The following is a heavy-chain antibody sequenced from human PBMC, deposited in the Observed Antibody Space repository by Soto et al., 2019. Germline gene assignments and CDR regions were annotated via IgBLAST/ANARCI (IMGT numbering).Heavy chain of an antibody. V-gene: IGHV4-30-2*01. CDR1: GGSISSGGYS. J-gene: IGHJ2*01. D-gene: IGHD3-22*01. CDR3: ARYDYDSSGPRGYFDL. Sequence: QLQLQASGSGLVKPSQTLSLTCAVSGGSISSGGYSWSWIRQAPAKELEWIAYIYHSGSTYSNSSLKSRVTISVGRSKNQCCLKLSSVTAPDTAVYYCARYDYDSSGPRGYFDLWGRRTLDTVSS. CDR2: IYHSGST.